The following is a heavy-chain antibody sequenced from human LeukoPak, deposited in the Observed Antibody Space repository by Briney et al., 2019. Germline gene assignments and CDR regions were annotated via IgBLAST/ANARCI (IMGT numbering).Heavy chain of an antibody. CDR1: GFTFSSYA. D-gene: IGHD4-17*01. CDR2: ISGSGGST. V-gene: IGHV3-23*01. Sequence: HPGGSLRLSCAASGFTFSSYAMSWVRQAPGKGLEWVSAISGSGGSTYYADSVKGRFAISRDNSKNTLYLQMNSLRAEDTAVYYCAKGSYGDSPYWYFNLWGRGTLVTVSS. CDR3: AKGSYGDSPYWYFNL. J-gene: IGHJ2*01.